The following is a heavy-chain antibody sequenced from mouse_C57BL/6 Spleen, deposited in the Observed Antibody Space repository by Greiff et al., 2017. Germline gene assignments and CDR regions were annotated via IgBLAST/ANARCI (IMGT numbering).Heavy chain of an antibody. V-gene: IGHV14-2*01. CDR2: HDAEDGET. J-gene: IGHJ3*01. Sequence: LVESGAELVKPGASVKLSCTASGFNIKDYYMHWVKPRTEQGLEWIGRHDAEDGETTYAPKFQGKANITVDTSYNTAYLQLSGLTSEDPAVFYCARGFAYWGQGTLVTVSA. CDR3: ARGFAY. CDR1: GFNIKDYY.